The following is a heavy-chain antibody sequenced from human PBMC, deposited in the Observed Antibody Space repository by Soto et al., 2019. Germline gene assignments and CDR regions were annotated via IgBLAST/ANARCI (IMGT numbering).Heavy chain of an antibody. CDR3: ARVPIAEAGISWDKVWFYP. V-gene: IGHV4-59*01. D-gene: IGHD6-19*01. Sequence: SETLSLTCTVSGGSISSYYWSWIRQPPGKGLEWIGYIYYSGSTNYNPSLKSRVTISVDTSKNQFSLKLSSVTAADTAVYYCARVPIAEAGISWDKVWFYPWARGTLVTVSS. J-gene: IGHJ5*02. CDR1: GGSISSYY. CDR2: IYYSGST.